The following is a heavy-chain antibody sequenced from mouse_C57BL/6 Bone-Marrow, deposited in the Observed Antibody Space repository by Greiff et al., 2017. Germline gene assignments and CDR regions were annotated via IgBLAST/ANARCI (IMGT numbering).Heavy chain of an antibody. CDR2: ISSGGSYT. J-gene: IGHJ4*01. Sequence: EVQGVESGGDLVKPGGSLKLSCAASGFTFSSYGMSWVRQTPDKRLEWVATISSGGSYTYYPDSVKGRFTISRDNAKNTLYLQMSSLKSEDTAMXYCLYYAMDYWGQGTSVTVSS. CDR1: GFTFSSYG. CDR3: LYYAMDY. V-gene: IGHV5-6*01.